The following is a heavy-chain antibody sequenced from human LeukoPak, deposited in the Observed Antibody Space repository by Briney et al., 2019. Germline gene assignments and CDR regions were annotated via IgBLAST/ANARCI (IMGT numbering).Heavy chain of an antibody. Sequence: GASVKVSCKASGYTFTGYYMHWVRQAPGQGLAWMGIINPSGGSTTYAQNFQGRVTMTRDTSTSTVYMELSSLRSDDTAVYYCARGTTEGFDPWGQGTLVTVSS. D-gene: IGHD1/OR15-1a*01. CDR1: GYTFTGYY. CDR2: INPSGGST. CDR3: ARGTTEGFDP. J-gene: IGHJ5*02. V-gene: IGHV1-46*01.